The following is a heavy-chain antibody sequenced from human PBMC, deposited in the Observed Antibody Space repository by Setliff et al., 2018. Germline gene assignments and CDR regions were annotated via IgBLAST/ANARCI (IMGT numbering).Heavy chain of an antibody. CDR1: GASINSLSW. J-gene: IGHJ6*03. V-gene: IGHV4-38-2*01. Sequence: PSETLSLTCAVTGASINSLSWWSWVRQSPGKGLEWIGTIYYSGSTYYNPSLKSRVTILLDTSKNQFSLTLTSVTAADTAVYYCARMTGFQYIDVWGKGTTVTVSS. D-gene: IGHD3-3*01. CDR2: IYYSGST. CDR3: ARMTGFQYIDV.